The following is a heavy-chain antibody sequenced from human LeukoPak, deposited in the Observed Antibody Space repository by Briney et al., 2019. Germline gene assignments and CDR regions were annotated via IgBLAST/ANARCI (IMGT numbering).Heavy chain of an antibody. D-gene: IGHD6-13*01. Sequence: GGSLRLSCAASGFTFNNHWMSWVRQAPGKGLEWVANIRHDGSDKKYVDSVKGRFTISRDNAENLLFLQMNSLRAEDTAVNYCARRITIAAAGWGYGMDVWGQGTTVTVSS. V-gene: IGHV3-7*03. CDR3: ARRITIAAAGWGYGMDV. CDR2: IRHDGSDK. J-gene: IGHJ6*02. CDR1: GFTFNNHW.